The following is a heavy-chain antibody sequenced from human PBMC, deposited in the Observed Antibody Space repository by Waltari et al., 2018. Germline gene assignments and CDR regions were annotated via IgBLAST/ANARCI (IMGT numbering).Heavy chain of an antibody. D-gene: IGHD7-27*01. J-gene: IGHJ5*02. Sequence: EVQLMESGGGLVKPGGSLRLSCAASGFTFSTYNMNWVRQAPGKGVEGVSSVSSNGAYIHYGDSVKGRFTISRDNAKTSLYLQMNGLRDEDTAVYYCARGGWGFYLDLWGQGALVTVSS. CDR1: GFTFSTYN. CDR3: ARGGWGFYLDL. CDR2: VSSNGAYI. V-gene: IGHV3-21*01.